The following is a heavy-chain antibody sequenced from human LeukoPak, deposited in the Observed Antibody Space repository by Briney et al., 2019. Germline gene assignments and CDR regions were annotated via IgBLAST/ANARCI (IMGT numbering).Heavy chain of an antibody. D-gene: IGHD6-19*01. CDR1: GGSFSGYY. Sequence: PSETLSLTCAVYGGSFSGYYWSWIRQPPGKGLEWIGEINHSGSTNYNPSLKSRVTISVDTSKNQFSLKLSSVTAADTAVYYCATLTHSSGWTPDYWGQGTLVTVSP. CDR2: INHSGST. J-gene: IGHJ4*02. V-gene: IGHV4-34*01. CDR3: ATLTHSSGWTPDY.